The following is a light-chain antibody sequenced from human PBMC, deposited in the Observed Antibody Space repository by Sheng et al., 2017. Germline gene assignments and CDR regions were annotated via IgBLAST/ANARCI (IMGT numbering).Light chain of an antibody. CDR2: DAS. Sequence: EIVLTQSPATLSLSPGERATLSCRASQGVSSYLAWYQQKPGQAPRLLIYDASNRATGIPARFSGSGPGTDFTLTISSLEPEDSAVYYCQQRANWPLTFGQGTRLXIK. CDR3: QQRANWPLT. V-gene: IGKV3D-11*01. CDR1: QGVSSY. J-gene: IGKJ5*01.